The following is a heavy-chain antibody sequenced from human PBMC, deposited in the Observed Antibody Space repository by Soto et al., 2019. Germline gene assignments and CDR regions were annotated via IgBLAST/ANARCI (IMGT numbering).Heavy chain of an antibody. V-gene: IGHV4-59*01. CDR2: IYYSGST. CDR3: ARMPVTMVRGVARYGMDV. D-gene: IGHD3-10*01. Sequence: SETLCLTCTVSGGSISSYYWSWIRQPPGKGLEWIGYIYYSGSTNYNPSLKSRVTISVDTSKNQFSLKLSSVTAADTAVYFCARMPVTMVRGVARYGMDVWGQGTTVTVSS. J-gene: IGHJ6*02. CDR1: GGSISSYY.